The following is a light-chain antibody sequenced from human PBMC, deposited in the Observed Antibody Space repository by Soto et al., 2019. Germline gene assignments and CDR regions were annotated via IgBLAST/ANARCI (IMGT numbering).Light chain of an antibody. Sequence: QSALTQPASVSGSPGQSITFSCTGTSSDVGGYNYVSWYQHHPGKAPKLIIYDVSNRPSGVSNRFSASKSGNTASLTISGLQAEDEADYYCSSYTSSSTLYVFGTGTKSPS. J-gene: IGLJ1*01. V-gene: IGLV2-14*03. CDR2: DVS. CDR3: SSYTSSSTLYV. CDR1: SSDVGGYNY.